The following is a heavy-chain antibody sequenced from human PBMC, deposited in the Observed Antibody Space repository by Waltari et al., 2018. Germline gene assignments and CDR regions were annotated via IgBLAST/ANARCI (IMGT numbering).Heavy chain of an antibody. CDR1: GGTFSSYA. CDR3: ARDGAGPGYCDY. J-gene: IGHJ4*02. Sequence: QVQLVQSGAEVKKPGSSVKVSCKASGGTFSSYAISWVRPAPGQGLECMGGIIPIVGTANYAQKFQGRVTITTDESTSTAYMELSSLRAEDTAVYYCARDGAGPGYCDYWGQGTLVTVSS. V-gene: IGHV1-69*05. D-gene: IGHD1-26*01. CDR2: IIPIVGTA.